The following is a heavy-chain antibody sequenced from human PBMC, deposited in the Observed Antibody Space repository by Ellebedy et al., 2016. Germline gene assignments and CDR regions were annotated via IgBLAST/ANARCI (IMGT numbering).Heavy chain of an antibody. CDR1: GFNLKRYA. CDR3: ARDGGEGSGSYYEMDY. J-gene: IGHJ4*02. V-gene: IGHV3-9*01. Sequence: SLKISCVGSGFNLKRYAVHWVRQAPGKGLEWVSGINWKGDDVGYADSVKGRFTISRDNSKNSLYLQMNSLRAEDTAVYYCARDGGEGSGSYYEMDYWGQGTLVTVSS. D-gene: IGHD1-26*01. CDR2: INWKGDDV.